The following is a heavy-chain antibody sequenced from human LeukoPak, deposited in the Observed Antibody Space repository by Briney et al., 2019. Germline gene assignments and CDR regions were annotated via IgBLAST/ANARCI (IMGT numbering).Heavy chain of an antibody. D-gene: IGHD1-26*01. CDR3: AKELTPRGWEPFFDY. Sequence: GGSLRLSCAASGFTFSSYGMHWVRQAPGKGLEWVAVISYDGSNKYYADSVKGRFTISRDNSKNTLYLQMNSLRAEDTAVYYCAKELTPRGWEPFFDYWGQGTLVTVSS. CDR2: ISYDGSNK. J-gene: IGHJ4*02. V-gene: IGHV3-30*18. CDR1: GFTFSSYG.